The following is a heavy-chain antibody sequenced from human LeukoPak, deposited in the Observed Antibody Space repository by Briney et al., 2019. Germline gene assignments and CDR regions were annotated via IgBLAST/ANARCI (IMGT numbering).Heavy chain of an antibody. Sequence: GESLKISCKGSGYIFTNFWIGWVRQMPGKGLEWMGNIYPGDSDTEYSPSFQGQVTLTVDKSISTAYLQWSSLKTSDTAIYYCARRHLGGWRYSDYWGQGTLVTVSS. J-gene: IGHJ4*02. V-gene: IGHV5-51*01. CDR2: IYPGDSDT. D-gene: IGHD6-19*01. CDR3: ARRHLGGWRYSDY. CDR1: GYIFTNFW.